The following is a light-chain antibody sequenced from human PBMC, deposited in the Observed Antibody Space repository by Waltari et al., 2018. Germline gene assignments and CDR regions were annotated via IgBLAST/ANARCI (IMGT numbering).Light chain of an antibody. V-gene: IGKV1-13*02. CDR1: QGISSY. J-gene: IGKJ1*01. CDR3: QQGNSYPRT. Sequence: IQMSQSPSSLSASVGDRVTITCRASQGISSYLNWYQQKPGKAPNLLIYYANSLASGVPSRFSGSGSGTEFTLIISSLQPEDFATYYCQQGNSYPRTFGQGTKVEIK. CDR2: YAN.